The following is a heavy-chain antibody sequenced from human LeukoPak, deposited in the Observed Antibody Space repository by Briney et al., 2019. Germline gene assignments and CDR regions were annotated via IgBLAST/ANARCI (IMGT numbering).Heavy chain of an antibody. CDR3: ARPTMIVVVIPEIFFDI. J-gene: IGHJ3*02. D-gene: IGHD3-22*01. CDR1: GFTFSSYS. V-gene: IGHV3-48*04. Sequence: GGSLRLSCAASGFTFSSYSMNWVRQAPGKGLEWVSYISSSSSTIYYADSVKGRFTISRDNAKNSLYLQMNSLRAEDTALYYCARPTMIVVVIPEIFFDIWGQGTMVTVSS. CDR2: ISSSSSTI.